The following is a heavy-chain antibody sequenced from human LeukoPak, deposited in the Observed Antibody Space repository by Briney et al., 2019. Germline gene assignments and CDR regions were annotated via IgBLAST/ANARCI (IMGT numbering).Heavy chain of an antibody. CDR2: INPSGGST. CDR3: ARDLWFGELLYNWFDP. CDR1: GYTFTSYY. D-gene: IGHD3-10*01. J-gene: IGHJ5*02. Sequence: GASVKVSCKASGYTFTSYYMHWVRQAPGQGLEWMGIINPSGGSTSYAQKFQGRVTMTRDTSTSTVYMELSSLRSEDTAVYYCARDLWFGELLYNWFDPWGQGTLVTVSS. V-gene: IGHV1-46*01.